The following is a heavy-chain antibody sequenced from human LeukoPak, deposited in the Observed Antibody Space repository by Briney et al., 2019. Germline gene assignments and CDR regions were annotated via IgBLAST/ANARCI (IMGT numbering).Heavy chain of an antibody. V-gene: IGHV1-8*01. Sequence: ASVKVPCKASGYTFTSYDINWVRQATGQGLEWMGWMNTNSGNTGYAQKFQGRVTTTRNTSISTAYMELSSLRSEDTAVYYCAREEGMVSNYYGMDVWGQGTTVTVSS. J-gene: IGHJ6*02. D-gene: IGHD2-8*01. CDR1: GYTFTSYD. CDR2: MNTNSGNT. CDR3: AREEGMVSNYYGMDV.